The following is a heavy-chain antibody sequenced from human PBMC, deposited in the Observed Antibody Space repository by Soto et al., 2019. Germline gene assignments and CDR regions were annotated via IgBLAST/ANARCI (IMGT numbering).Heavy chain of an antibody. V-gene: IGHV3-74*01. D-gene: IGHD6-19*01. CDR3: AREVGGHNPGWFDP. CDR1: GFTFSSYW. Sequence: GGSLRLSCAASGFTFSSYWMHWVRQAPGKGLVWVSRINSDGSSTSYADSVKGRFTISRDNAKNTLYLQMNSLRAEDTAVYYCAREVGGHNPGWFDPWGQGALVTVSS. CDR2: INSDGSST. J-gene: IGHJ5*02.